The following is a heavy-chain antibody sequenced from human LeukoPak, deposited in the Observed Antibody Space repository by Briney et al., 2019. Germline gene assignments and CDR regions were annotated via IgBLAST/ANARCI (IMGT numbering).Heavy chain of an antibody. V-gene: IGHV4-61*02. D-gene: IGHD3-10*01. CDR1: GASISSGSHH. Sequence: PSVTLSLTCTVSGASISSGSHHWSWIRQPAGKGLEWIGRIYTSGSTNYNPSLKSRVSISVDMSKNQFSLRLSSVTAADTAVYYCARDKGGFLYFGEYDPWGQGTLVTVSS. CDR2: IYTSGST. CDR3: ARDKGGFLYFGEYDP. J-gene: IGHJ5*02.